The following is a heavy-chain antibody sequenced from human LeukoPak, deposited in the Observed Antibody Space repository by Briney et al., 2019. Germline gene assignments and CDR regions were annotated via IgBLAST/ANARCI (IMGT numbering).Heavy chain of an antibody. CDR2: IYTSGST. CDR1: GGSISSYY. CDR3: ARERYVAAAGTRRNWFDP. V-gene: IGHV4-4*07. J-gene: IGHJ5*02. Sequence: SETLSLTCTVSGGSISSYYWSWIRQPAGKGLEWIGRIYTSGSTNYNPSLKSRVTMSVDTSKNQSSLKLSSVTAADTAVYYCARERYVAAAGTRRNWFDPWGQGTLVTVSS. D-gene: IGHD6-13*01.